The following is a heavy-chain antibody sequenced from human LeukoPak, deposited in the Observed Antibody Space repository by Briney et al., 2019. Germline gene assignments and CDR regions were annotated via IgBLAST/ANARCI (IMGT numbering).Heavy chain of an antibody. CDR3: ARDLGDYGGWSAFDI. Sequence: PGGSLRLSXAASGFTFSSYWMHWVRQTPGKGLVWVSRINSNGGTTAYADSVKGRFSISRDNAKNTLYLQMNSLRAEDTAVYYCARDLGDYGGWSAFDIWGQGTMVTVSA. CDR2: INSNGGTT. J-gene: IGHJ3*02. CDR1: GFTFSSYW. V-gene: IGHV3-74*01. D-gene: IGHD4-23*01.